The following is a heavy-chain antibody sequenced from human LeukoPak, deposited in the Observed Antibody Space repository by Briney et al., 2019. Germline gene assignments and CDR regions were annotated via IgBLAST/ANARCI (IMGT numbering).Heavy chain of an antibody. D-gene: IGHD3-10*01. CDR2: LYPKGDT. CDR3: ARGRGEGRGISMVRGVRAPSYNWFDP. Sequence: SETLSLTCTVSGASINNFYWSWIRQSPGKGLEWIGRLYPKGDTNYNPSLRSRVTMSLAPSKNQFSLRLSSATAADTAVYYCARGRGEGRGISMVRGVRAPSYNWFDPWGHGTLVTVSS. CDR1: GASINNFY. J-gene: IGHJ5*02. V-gene: IGHV4-4*07.